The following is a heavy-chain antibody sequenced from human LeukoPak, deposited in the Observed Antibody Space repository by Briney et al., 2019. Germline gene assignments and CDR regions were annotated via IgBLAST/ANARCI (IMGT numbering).Heavy chain of an antibody. V-gene: IGHV1-2*02. D-gene: IGHD3-22*01. J-gene: IGHJ4*02. CDR2: INPNSGGT. CDR1: GDTFTGYY. CDR3: VPSNDYYYYFDY. Sequence: ASVKVSCKASGDTFTGYYMHWVRQAPGQGLEWMGWINPNSGGTNYPLKFQGRVTMTRDTSISTAYMELSRLTSDDTAVYYCVPSNDYYYYFDYWGQGTLVTVSS.